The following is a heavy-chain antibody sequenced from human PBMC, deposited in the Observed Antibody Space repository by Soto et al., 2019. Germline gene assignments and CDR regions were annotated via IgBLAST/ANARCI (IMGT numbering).Heavy chain of an antibody. Sequence: SGPTLVNPTQTLTLTCTFSGFSLSTSGVGVGWIRQPPGKALEWLALIYWDDDKRYSPSLKSRLTITKDTSKNQVVLTMTNMDPVDTATYYCAHTLYGSGSYYSGVDAFDIWGQGAMVTVPS. J-gene: IGHJ3*02. V-gene: IGHV2-5*02. D-gene: IGHD3-10*01. CDR2: IYWDDDK. CDR3: AHTLYGSGSYYSGVDAFDI. CDR1: GFSLSTSGVG.